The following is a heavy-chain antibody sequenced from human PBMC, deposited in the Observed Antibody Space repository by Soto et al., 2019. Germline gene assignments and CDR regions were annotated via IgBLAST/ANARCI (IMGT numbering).Heavy chain of an antibody. D-gene: IGHD3-3*01. CDR2: IRSKAYGGTT. V-gene: IGHV3-49*03. Sequence: GGSLRLSCTASGFTFGDYAMSWFRQAPGKGLEWVGFIRSKAYGGTTEYAASVKGRFTISRDDSKSIAYLQMNSLKTEDTAVYYCTRDSVLRFLEWLSPVVYYYYYMDVWGKGTTVTVSS. CDR3: TRDSVLRFLEWLSPVVYYYYYMDV. J-gene: IGHJ6*03. CDR1: GFTFGDYA.